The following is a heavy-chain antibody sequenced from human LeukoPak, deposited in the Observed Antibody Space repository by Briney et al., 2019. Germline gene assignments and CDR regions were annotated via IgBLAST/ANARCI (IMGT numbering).Heavy chain of an antibody. CDR2: IRNDGSNK. Sequence: PGGSLRLSCVASGFTFSSNGMHWVRQAPGKGLEWVAFIRNDGSNKYYVDSVKGRFTIYRDNSKNTLYLQMNSLRAEDTAVYYCTTMPRYSGYFFDYWGQGTLVTVSS. J-gene: IGHJ4*02. V-gene: IGHV3-30*02. CDR3: TTMPRYSGYFFDY. CDR1: GFTFSSNG. D-gene: IGHD5-12*01.